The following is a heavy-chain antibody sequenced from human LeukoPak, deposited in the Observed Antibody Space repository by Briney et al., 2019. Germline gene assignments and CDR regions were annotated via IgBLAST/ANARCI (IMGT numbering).Heavy chain of an antibody. CDR2: ISGSGGST. D-gene: IGHD3-22*01. J-gene: IGHJ5*02. Sequence: GASLRLSCAASGFGFGAYAMSWVRQAPGKGLEWVSAISGSGGSTYYADSVKGRFTISRDNSKNTLYLQMNSLRAEDTAVYYCAKGRGYYDSDWFDPWGQGTLVTVSS. V-gene: IGHV3-23*01. CDR3: AKGRGYYDSDWFDP. CDR1: GFGFGAYA.